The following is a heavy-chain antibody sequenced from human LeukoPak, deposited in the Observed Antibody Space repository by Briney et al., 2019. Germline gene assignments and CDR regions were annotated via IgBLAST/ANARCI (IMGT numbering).Heavy chain of an antibody. J-gene: IGHJ6*02. V-gene: IGHV1-18*01. CDR3: ARDIVVVPAAMVAAYYYYGMDV. CDR1: GYTFTSYG. Sequence: ASVKVSCKASGYTFTSYGISWVRQAPGQGLEWMGWISAYNGNTNYAQKLQGRVTMTTDTSTSTAYMELGSLRSDDTAVYYCARDIVVVPAAMVAAYYYYGMDVWGQGTTVTVSS. D-gene: IGHD2-2*01. CDR2: ISAYNGNT.